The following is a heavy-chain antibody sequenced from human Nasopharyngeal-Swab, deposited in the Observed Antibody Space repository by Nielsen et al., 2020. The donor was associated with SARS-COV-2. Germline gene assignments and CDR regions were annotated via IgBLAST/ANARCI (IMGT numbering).Heavy chain of an antibody. J-gene: IGHJ3*02. Sequence: GESLKISCAASGFTFSSYAMSWVRQAPGKGLEWVSVIYSGGSTYYADSVKGRFTISRDNSKNTLYLQMNSLRAEDTAVYYCARSEAFDIWGQGTMVTVSS. CDR1: GFTFSSYA. D-gene: IGHD1-14*01. V-gene: IGHV3-53*01. CDR2: IYSGGST. CDR3: ARSEAFDI.